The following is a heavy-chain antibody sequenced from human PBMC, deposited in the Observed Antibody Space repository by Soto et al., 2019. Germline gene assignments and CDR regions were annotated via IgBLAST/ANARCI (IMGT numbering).Heavy chain of an antibody. CDR2: INPNTGAT. D-gene: IGHD1-26*01. Sequence: GASVKVSCKASGYTFTGYFMHSVRHAPGQGLEWMEWINPNTGATNYAQNFQGWVTMTRDTSISTAYMELSRLRSDDTAVYYCARGNYYPTRPGFDYWGQGTLVTVSS. V-gene: IGHV1-2*04. CDR1: GYTFTGYF. J-gene: IGHJ4*02. CDR3: ARGNYYPTRPGFDY.